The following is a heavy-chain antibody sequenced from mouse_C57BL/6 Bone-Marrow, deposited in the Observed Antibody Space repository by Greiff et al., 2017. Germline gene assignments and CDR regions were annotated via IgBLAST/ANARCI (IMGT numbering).Heavy chain of an antibody. CDR2: IHPSDSDT. Sequence: QVQLQQPGAELVKPGASVKVSCKASGYTFTSYWMHWVKQRPGQGLEWIGRIHPSDSDTNYNQKFKGKATLTVDKSSSTAYMQLSSLTSEDSAVYYCAIDQQWELRYFDVWGTGTTVTVSS. V-gene: IGHV1-74*01. CDR1: GYTFTSYW. D-gene: IGHD2-1*01. CDR3: AIDQQWELRYFDV. J-gene: IGHJ1*03.